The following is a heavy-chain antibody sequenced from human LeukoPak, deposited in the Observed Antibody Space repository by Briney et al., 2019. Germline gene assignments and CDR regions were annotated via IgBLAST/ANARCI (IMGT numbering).Heavy chain of an antibody. J-gene: IGHJ3*01. CDR3: ARDRYYDILTGYFGVDAFDD. CDR2: IYYSGTT. D-gene: IGHD3-9*01. V-gene: IGHV4-39*07. CDR1: GGSISSINYY. Sequence: SETLSLTCTVSGGSISSINYYWGWIRQPPGKGLEWIANIYYSGTTSYNPSLKSRVTLSVDTSKNQFSLRLSSVTAADTAVYYCARDRYYDILTGYFGVDAFDDWGQGTMVTVSS.